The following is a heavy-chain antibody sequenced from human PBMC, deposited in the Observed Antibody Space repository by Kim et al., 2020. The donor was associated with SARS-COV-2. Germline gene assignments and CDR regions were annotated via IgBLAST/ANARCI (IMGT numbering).Heavy chain of an antibody. D-gene: IGHD6-13*01. CDR2: GNP. Sequence: GNPTYAQGFTGRFVFSLDTSVSTAYLQISSLKAEDTAVYYCARGGQQLVRWGQGTLVTVSS. J-gene: IGHJ4*02. V-gene: IGHV7-4-1*02. CDR3: ARGGQQLVR.